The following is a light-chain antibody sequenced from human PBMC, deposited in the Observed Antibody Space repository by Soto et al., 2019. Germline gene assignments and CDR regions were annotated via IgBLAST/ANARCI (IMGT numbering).Light chain of an antibody. V-gene: IGKV2-28*01. Sequence: DIVMTQSPLSLPVTPGEPASISCRSSQSLLHSNGYNYLDWYLQKPGQSPQLLIYLGSNRASGGXDXXSSSVAGTDFTLKISRVEAEDVGVYYCMQALQTPFTFGPGTKVDIK. CDR1: QSLLHSNGYNY. CDR3: MQALQTPFT. CDR2: LGS. J-gene: IGKJ3*01.